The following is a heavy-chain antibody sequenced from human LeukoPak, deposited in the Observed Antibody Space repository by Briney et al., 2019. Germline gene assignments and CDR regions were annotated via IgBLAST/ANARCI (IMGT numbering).Heavy chain of an antibody. J-gene: IGHJ5*02. CDR3: AGEYIVVVPAPGDYVFSWFDP. V-gene: IGHV1-24*01. CDR1: GYTLTELS. Sequence: ASVKVSCKVSGYTLTELSMHWMRQAPGKGLEWMGGFDPEEGETIYAQKFQGRVTMTEDTSTDTAYMELSSLRSEDTAVYYCAGEYIVVVPAPGDYVFSWFDPWGQGTLVTVSS. CDR2: FDPEEGET. D-gene: IGHD2-2*01.